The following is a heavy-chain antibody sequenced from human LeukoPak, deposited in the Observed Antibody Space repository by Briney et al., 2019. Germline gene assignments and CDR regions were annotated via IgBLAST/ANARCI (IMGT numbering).Heavy chain of an antibody. CDR3: ARVIVVIPGTNIWFDP. Sequence: RASVKVSYKASGYTFTSNGISWVRQAPGQGLEWMGWINPNSGNTGYAQKFQGRVTITRNTAIGTAYMELSSLTSEDTAVYYCARVIVVIPGTNIWFDPWGQGTLVTVSS. J-gene: IGHJ5*02. CDR2: INPNSGNT. D-gene: IGHD2-2*01. CDR1: GYTFTSNG. V-gene: IGHV1-8*03.